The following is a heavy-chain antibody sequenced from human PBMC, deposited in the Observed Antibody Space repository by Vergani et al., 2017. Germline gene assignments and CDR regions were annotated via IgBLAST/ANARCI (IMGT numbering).Heavy chain of an antibody. V-gene: IGHV3-20*04. D-gene: IGHD2-8*02. CDR2: INWNVGST. CDR1: GFTFDDYG. CDR3: VRTEYCTGIACNTRFDS. Sequence: EVQLVESGGGVVRPGGSLRLSCAASGFTFDDYGMSWVRQAPGKGLEWVSGINWNVGSTGYADSVKGRFTISRDNAKNTVFLQMNNLRADDAGVYYCVRTEYCTGIACNTRFDSWGQGALVTVSS. J-gene: IGHJ5*01.